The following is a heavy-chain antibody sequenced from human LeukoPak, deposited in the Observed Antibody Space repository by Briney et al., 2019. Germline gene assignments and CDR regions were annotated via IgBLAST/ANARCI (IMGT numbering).Heavy chain of an antibody. J-gene: IGHJ4*02. CDR1: GGSISSYY. Sequence: SETLSLTCTVSGGSISSYYWNWIRQSPGKGLEWIGHIYYSGKSSYNPSLKSRVTISLDTSKNQFSLRLTSVTAADTAVFYCARGESDWGSPLYYFDYWGQGTLVTVSS. CDR2: IYYSGKS. V-gene: IGHV4-59*01. CDR3: ARGESDWGSPLYYFDY. D-gene: IGHD7-27*01.